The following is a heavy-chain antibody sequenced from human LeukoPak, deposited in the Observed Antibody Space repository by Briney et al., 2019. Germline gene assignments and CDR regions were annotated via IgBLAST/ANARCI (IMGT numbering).Heavy chain of an antibody. CDR2: IYSGGST. V-gene: IGHV3-66*01. J-gene: IGHJ4*02. Sequence: PGGSLRLSCAASGFTVSSNYMSWVRQAPGKGLEWVSVIYSGGSTYYADSVKGRFTISRDNSKNTLYLQMNSLRAEDTAVYYCAKVAHTAQAPFFDYWGQGTLVTVSS. CDR3: AKVAHTAQAPFFDY. D-gene: IGHD3-3*02. CDR1: GFTVSSNY.